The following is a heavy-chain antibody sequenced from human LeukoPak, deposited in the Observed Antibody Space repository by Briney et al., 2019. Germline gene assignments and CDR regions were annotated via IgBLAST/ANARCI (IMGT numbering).Heavy chain of an antibody. J-gene: IGHJ4*02. Sequence: GGSLRLSCAASGFTFSNEMNWVRQAPGKGLEWVSYISSSGSTMYYADSVKGRFTISRDNSKNTLYLQMNSLRADDTAVYYCATDSSPDFWGQGTLVTVSS. CDR2: ISSSGSTM. D-gene: IGHD3-22*01. CDR1: GFTFSNE. CDR3: ATDSSPDF. V-gene: IGHV3-48*03.